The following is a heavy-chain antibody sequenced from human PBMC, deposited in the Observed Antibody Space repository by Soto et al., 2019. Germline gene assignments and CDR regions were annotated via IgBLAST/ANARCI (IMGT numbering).Heavy chain of an antibody. D-gene: IGHD2-21*02. J-gene: IGHJ4*02. CDR1: GFTVSSNY. CDR3: TYCSGHARSDY. Sequence: GGSLRLSCAASGFTVSSNYLSWVRLAPWRGLEWVSIIYISGGTYYADSVKDRFTISRDNSRNTLYLQILGLRAEDSALYYCTYCSGHARSDYRGQGLLVTVST. CDR2: IYISGGT. V-gene: IGHV3-66*01.